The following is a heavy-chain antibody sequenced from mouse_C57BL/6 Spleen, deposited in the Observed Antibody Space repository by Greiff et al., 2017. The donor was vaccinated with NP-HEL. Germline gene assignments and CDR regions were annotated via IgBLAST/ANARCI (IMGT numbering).Heavy chain of an antibody. D-gene: IGHD1-1*01. Sequence: VQLQQPGAELVMPGASVKLSCKASGYTFTSYWMHWVKQRPGQGLEWIGEIDPSDSYTNYNQKFKGKSTLTVDKSSSTAYMQLSSLTSEDSAVYYCASLTTVDWYFDVWGTGTTVTVSS. V-gene: IGHV1-69*01. J-gene: IGHJ1*03. CDR2: IDPSDSYT. CDR3: ASLTTVDWYFDV. CDR1: GYTFTSYW.